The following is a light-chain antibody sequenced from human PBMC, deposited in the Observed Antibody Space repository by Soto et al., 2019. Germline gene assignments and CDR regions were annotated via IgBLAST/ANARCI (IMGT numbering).Light chain of an antibody. CDR1: SSDVGGYNY. Sequence: QSALTQPASVSGSPGQSITICCTGTSSDVGGYNYVSWYQQHPGKAPKLMIYEVSNRPSGVSNRFSGSKSGNTASLTISGLQAEVEADYYFSSYSSSSTKVFGTGTKVTVL. V-gene: IGLV2-14*01. CDR3: SSYSSSSTKV. J-gene: IGLJ1*01. CDR2: EVS.